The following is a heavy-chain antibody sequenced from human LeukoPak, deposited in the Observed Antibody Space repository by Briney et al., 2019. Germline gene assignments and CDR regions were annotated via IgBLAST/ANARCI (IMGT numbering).Heavy chain of an antibody. Sequence: DSVKVSCKASGYTFTSYDINWVRQATGQGLEWMGWMNPNSGNTGYAQKFQGRVTMTRNTSISTAYMELSSLRSEDTAVYYCARGIGSTTVTTLEYYFDYWGQGTLVTVSS. CDR1: GYTFTSYD. J-gene: IGHJ4*02. D-gene: IGHD4-17*01. CDR2: MNPNSGNT. V-gene: IGHV1-8*01. CDR3: ARGIGSTTVTTLEYYFDY.